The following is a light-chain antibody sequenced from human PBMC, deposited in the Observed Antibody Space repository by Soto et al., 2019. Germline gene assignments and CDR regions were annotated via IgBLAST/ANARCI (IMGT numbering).Light chain of an antibody. Sequence: QSVLTQPPSASGTPGQRVTISCSGSSSNIGSNYVYWYQQLPGTAPKLLIYRNNHRPSGVPDRVSGSKSGTSASLAISGLRSEDEADYYCAAWDDSLSGPWVFGGGTKLTVL. V-gene: IGLV1-47*01. CDR1: SSNIGSNY. J-gene: IGLJ3*02. CDR2: RNN. CDR3: AAWDDSLSGPWV.